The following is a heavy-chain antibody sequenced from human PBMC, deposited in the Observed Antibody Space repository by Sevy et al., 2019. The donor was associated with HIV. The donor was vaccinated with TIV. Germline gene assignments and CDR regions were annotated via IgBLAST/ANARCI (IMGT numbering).Heavy chain of an antibody. D-gene: IGHD6-13*01. Sequence: GGSLRLSCAASGFTFSSYAMSWVHQAPGKGLEWVSAISGSGGSTYYADSVKGRFTISRDNSKNTLYLQMNSLRAEDTAVYYCANSTATASAAGTVGAWFDPWGQGTLVTVSS. CDR1: GFTFSSYA. CDR2: ISGSGGST. J-gene: IGHJ5*02. V-gene: IGHV3-23*01. CDR3: ANSTATASAAGTVGAWFDP.